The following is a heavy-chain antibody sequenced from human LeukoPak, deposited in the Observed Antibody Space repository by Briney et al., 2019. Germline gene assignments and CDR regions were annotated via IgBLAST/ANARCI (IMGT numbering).Heavy chain of an antibody. CDR2: IYSGGTT. CDR3: ASPWGH. Sequence: PGGSLRLSCAASGFTVSTSYMSWVRQAPGKGLEWVSVIYSGGTTYYADSVKGRFTISRDNSNSTLYLQMNSLRAEDTAVYYCASPWGHWGQGTLVTVSS. D-gene: IGHD1-26*01. V-gene: IGHV3-53*01. J-gene: IGHJ1*01. CDR1: GFTVSTSY.